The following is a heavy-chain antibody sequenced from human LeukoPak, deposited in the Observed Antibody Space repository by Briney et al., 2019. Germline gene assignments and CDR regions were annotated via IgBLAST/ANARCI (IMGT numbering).Heavy chain of an antibody. CDR2: ISYDGSNK. CDR1: GFTFSSYA. V-gene: IGHV3-30*01. J-gene: IGHJ4*02. D-gene: IGHD1-26*01. CDR3: ARDYFELNSGSYPIDY. Sequence: PGRSLRLSCAASGFTFSSYAMHWVRQAPGKGLEWVAVISYDGSNKYYADSVKGRFTISRDNSKNTLYLQMNSLRAEDTAVYYCARDYFELNSGSYPIDYWGQGTLVTVSS.